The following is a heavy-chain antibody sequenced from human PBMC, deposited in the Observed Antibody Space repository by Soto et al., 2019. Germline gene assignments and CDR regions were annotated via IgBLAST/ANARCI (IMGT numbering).Heavy chain of an antibody. CDR2: IYSGGST. D-gene: IGHD3-16*01. Sequence: PSETLSLTCTVSGGSISSYYMSWVRQAPGKGLEWVSVIYSGGSTFYADSVRGRFTISRDNSKNTVNLQMNSLRAEDTAVYYCARDPWAADYWGQGTLVTVS. CDR3: ARDPWAADY. J-gene: IGHJ4*02. CDR1: GGSISSYY. V-gene: IGHV3-66*01.